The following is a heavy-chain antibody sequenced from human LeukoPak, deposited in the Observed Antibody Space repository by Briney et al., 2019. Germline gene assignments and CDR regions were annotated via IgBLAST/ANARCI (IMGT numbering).Heavy chain of an antibody. V-gene: IGHV4-4*02. CDR1: GGSISSSNW. CDR2: IFHSGST. D-gene: IGHD1-26*01. CDR3: ARGGNKWELDNWFDP. Sequence: SETLSLTCAVSGGSISSSNWWSGVRQPPGKGLEWIGEIFHSGSTNYNQSLKSPVTISVDKSKNQFSLKLNSLTAADTAVYYCARGGNKWELDNWFDPWGQGTLVTVSS. J-gene: IGHJ5*02.